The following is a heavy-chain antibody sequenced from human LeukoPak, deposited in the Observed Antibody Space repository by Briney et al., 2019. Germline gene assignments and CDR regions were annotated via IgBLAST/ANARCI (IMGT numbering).Heavy chain of an antibody. V-gene: IGHV4-30-2*01. CDR3: ARTIVVVPAANDYFDY. J-gene: IGHJ4*02. Sequence: SQTLSLTCTVSGGSISSGGYYWSWIRQPPGKGLEWIGYIYHSGSTYYNPSLKSRVTISVDRSKNQFSLKLSSVTAADTAVYYCARTIVVVPAANDYFDYWGQGTLVTVSS. CDR1: GGSISSGGYY. CDR2: IYHSGST. D-gene: IGHD2-2*01.